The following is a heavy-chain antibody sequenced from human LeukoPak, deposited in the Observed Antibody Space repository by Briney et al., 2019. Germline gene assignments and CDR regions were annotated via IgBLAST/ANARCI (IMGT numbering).Heavy chain of an antibody. J-gene: IGHJ5*02. CDR1: GGSFSGYY. CDR2: IYYSGST. Sequence: SETLSLTCAVYGGSFSGYYWGWIRQPPGKGLEWIGSIYYSGSTYYNPSLKRRVTISVDTSKNQFSLKLSSVTAADTAVYYCARGGITMVRGVIIFTWFDPWGQGTLVTVSS. V-gene: IGHV4-34*01. D-gene: IGHD3-10*01. CDR3: ARGGITMVRGVIIFTWFDP.